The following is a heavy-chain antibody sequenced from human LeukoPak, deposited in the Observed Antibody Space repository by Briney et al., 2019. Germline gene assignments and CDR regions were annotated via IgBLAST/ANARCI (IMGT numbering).Heavy chain of an antibody. CDR1: GGSISSYY. CDR3: ARVGDPLGQYHYDSSGYEYFQH. CDR2: IYYSGST. V-gene: IGHV4-59*01. D-gene: IGHD3-22*01. Sequence: PSGTLSLTCTVSGGSISSYYWSWIRQPPGKGLEWIGYIYYSGSTNYNPSLKSRVTISVDTSKNQFSLKLSSVTAADTAVYYCARVGDPLGQYHYDSSGYEYFQHWGQGTLVTVSS. J-gene: IGHJ1*01.